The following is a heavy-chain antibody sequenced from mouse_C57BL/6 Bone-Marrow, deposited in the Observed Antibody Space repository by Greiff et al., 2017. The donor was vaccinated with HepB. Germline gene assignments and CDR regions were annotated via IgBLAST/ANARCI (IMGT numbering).Heavy chain of an antibody. J-gene: IGHJ1*03. Sequence: EVQVVESGGGLVKPGGSLKLSCAASGFTFSSYAMSWVRQTPEKRLEWVATISDGGSYTYYPDNVKGRFTISRDNAKNNLYLQMSHLKSEDTAMYYCARDREYYGSSPCWYFDVWGTGTTVTVSS. V-gene: IGHV5-4*01. CDR3: ARDREYYGSSPCWYFDV. CDR2: ISDGGSYT. CDR1: GFTFSSYA. D-gene: IGHD1-1*01.